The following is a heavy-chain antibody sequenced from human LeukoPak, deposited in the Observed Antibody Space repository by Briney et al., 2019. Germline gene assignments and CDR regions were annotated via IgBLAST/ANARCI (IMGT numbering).Heavy chain of an antibody. Sequence: GGSLRLSCAASGFTFSSYAMSWVRQAPGMGLEWVSSIGSSGDITYYADSVKGRFTISRDNSKNTLYLQMNSLRAEDTAVYYCARDIDNGDYVVYWGQGTLVTVSS. J-gene: IGHJ4*02. V-gene: IGHV3-23*01. CDR3: ARDIDNGDYVVY. CDR2: IGSSGDIT. D-gene: IGHD4-17*01. CDR1: GFTFSSYA.